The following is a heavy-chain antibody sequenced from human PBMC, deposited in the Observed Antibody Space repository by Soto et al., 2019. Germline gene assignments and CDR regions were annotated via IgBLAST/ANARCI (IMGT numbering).Heavy chain of an antibody. J-gene: IGHJ6*02. CDR1: GFTFSSYW. CDR2: IKQDGSEK. CDR3: AREGYSSGPSSYYNYGMDV. V-gene: IGHV3-7*01. D-gene: IGHD6-19*01. Sequence: GGSLRLSCAASGFTFSSYWMSWVRQAPGKGLEWVANIKQDGSEKYYVDSVKGRFTISRDNAKNSLYLQMNSLRAEDTAVYYCAREGYSSGPSSYYNYGMDVWGQGTTVTVSS.